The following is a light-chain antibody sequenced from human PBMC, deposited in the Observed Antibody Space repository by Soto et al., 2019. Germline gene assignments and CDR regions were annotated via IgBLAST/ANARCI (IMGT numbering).Light chain of an antibody. J-gene: IGKJ4*01. CDR3: QKRSNWPLT. CDR1: QSVSSY. V-gene: IGKV3-11*01. Sequence: EIVLTQSPATLSLSPGESATLSCRASQSVSSYLAWYQQKSGQAPRLLIYDASNRATGIPDRLSGSGSGTDLNLTISRLEPEDFAVYYCQKRSNWPLTCGGGTKVDIK. CDR2: DAS.